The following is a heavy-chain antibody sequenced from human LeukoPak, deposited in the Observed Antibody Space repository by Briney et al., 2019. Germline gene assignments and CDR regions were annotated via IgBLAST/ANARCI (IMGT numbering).Heavy chain of an antibody. J-gene: IGHJ4*02. CDR1: GGTFSSYA. D-gene: IGHD5-18*01. CDR3: ARNSLSGYSYGEIDY. Sequence: SVKVSCKASGGTFSSYAISWVRQAPGQGLEWMGGIIPIFGTANYAQKFQGRVTITTDESTSTAYMELSSLRSEDTAVYCCARNSLSGYSYGEIDYWGQGALVTVSS. CDR2: IIPIFGTA. V-gene: IGHV1-69*05.